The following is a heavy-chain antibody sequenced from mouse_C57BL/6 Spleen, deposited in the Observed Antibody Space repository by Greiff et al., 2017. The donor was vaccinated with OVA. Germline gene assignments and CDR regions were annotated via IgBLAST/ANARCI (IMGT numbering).Heavy chain of an antibody. Sequence: EVQLQQSGTVLARPGASVKMSCKTSGYTFTSYWMHWVKQRPGPGLEWIGAISPGNSDTSYNQKFKGKAKLTAVTSASTAYMELSSLTNEDSAVYYCTREKYYSNCAWYAMDYWGQGTSVTVSS. D-gene: IGHD2-5*01. V-gene: IGHV1-5*01. CDR1: GYTFTSYW. CDR3: TREKYYSNCAWYAMDY. CDR2: ISPGNSDT. J-gene: IGHJ4*01.